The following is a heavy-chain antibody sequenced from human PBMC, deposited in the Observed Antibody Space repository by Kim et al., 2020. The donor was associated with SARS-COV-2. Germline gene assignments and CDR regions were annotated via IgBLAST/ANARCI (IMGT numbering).Heavy chain of an antibody. CDR3: ARGGTIFGVVTRPFDY. Sequence: PSLKGRVTLSVDTSKNQFSLKLSSVTAADTAVYYCARGGTIFGVVTRPFDYWGQGTLVTVSS. D-gene: IGHD3-3*01. V-gene: IGHV4-31*02. J-gene: IGHJ4*02.